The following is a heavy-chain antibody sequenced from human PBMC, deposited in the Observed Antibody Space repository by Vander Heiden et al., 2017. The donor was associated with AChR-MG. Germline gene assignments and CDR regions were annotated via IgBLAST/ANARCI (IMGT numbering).Heavy chain of an antibody. CDR3: AKDFIRIITMVRGVTSYFDY. D-gene: IGHD3-10*01. J-gene: IGHJ4*02. CDR2: ISGSGGST. Sequence: EVQLLESGGGLVQPGGSLRLSCAASGFTFSSYAMRGVRQAPGKGLEWVSAISGSGGSTYYADSVKGRFTISRDNSKNTLYLQMNSLRAEDTAVYYCAKDFIRIITMVRGVTSYFDYWGQGTLVTVSS. V-gene: IGHV3-23*01. CDR1: GFTFSSYA.